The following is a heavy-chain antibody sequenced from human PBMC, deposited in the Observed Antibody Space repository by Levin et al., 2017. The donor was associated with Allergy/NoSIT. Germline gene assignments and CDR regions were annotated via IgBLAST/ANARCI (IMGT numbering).Heavy chain of an antibody. Sequence: PGGSLRLSCAASGFTFSSYSMNWVRQAPGKGLEWVSSISSSSSYIYYADSVKGRFTISRDNAKNSLYLQMNSLRAEDTAVYYCARDSQYDYIWGSKGEVFDYWGQGTLVTVSS. CDR1: GFTFSSYS. V-gene: IGHV3-21*01. D-gene: IGHD3-16*01. J-gene: IGHJ4*02. CDR3: ARDSQYDYIWGSKGEVFDY. CDR2: ISSSSSYI.